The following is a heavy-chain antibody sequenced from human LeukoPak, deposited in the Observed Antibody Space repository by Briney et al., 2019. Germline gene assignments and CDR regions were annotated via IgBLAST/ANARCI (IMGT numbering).Heavy chain of an antibody. D-gene: IGHD2-2*01. V-gene: IGHV4-39*07. CDR3: ARERTSCLDY. CDR1: GDSISSSSYY. Sequence: PSETLSLTCTVSGDSISSSSYYWGWIRQPPGKGLGWIGSIYYSGSTYYNPSLKSRVTISVDTSKNQFSLKLSSVTAADTAVYYCARERTSCLDYWGQGTLVTVSS. J-gene: IGHJ4*02. CDR2: IYYSGST.